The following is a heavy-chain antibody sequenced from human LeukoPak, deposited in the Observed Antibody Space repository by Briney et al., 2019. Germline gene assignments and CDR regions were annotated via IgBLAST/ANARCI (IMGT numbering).Heavy chain of an antibody. CDR2: INPSGGST. D-gene: IGHD4-17*01. J-gene: IGHJ5*02. CDR1: GYTFTSYY. Sequence: ASVKVSCKASGYTFTSYYMHWVRQAPGQGLEWMGIINPSGGSTSYAQKFQGRVTITADKSTSTAYMELSSLRSEDTAVYYCARGGLKDGAYGREKANWFDPWGQGTLVTVSS. CDR3: ARGGLKDGAYGREKANWFDP. V-gene: IGHV1-46*01.